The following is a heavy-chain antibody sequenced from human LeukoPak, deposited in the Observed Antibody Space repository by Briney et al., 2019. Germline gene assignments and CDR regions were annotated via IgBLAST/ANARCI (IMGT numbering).Heavy chain of an antibody. CDR2: ISSSGSTI. CDR3: ARGKEFGWLQLEEYFDY. Sequence: GGSLRLSCAASGFTFSSYEMNWVRQAPGKGLEWVSYISSSGSTIYYADSVKGRFTISRDNAKNSLYLQMNSLRAGDTAVYYCARGKEFGWLQLEEYFDYWGQGTLVTVSS. V-gene: IGHV3-48*03. CDR1: GFTFSSYE. D-gene: IGHD5-24*01. J-gene: IGHJ4*02.